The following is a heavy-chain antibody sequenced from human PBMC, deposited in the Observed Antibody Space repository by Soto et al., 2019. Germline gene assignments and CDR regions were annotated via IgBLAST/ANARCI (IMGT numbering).Heavy chain of an antibody. CDR3: AKDRMDHNSVWDPFDI. Sequence: GSLRLSCDASGFTFSIFAMSWVRQAPGKGLEWVSSIGGGDDDTFYAESVKGRFTISRDNSRNKVFLQMTSLRAEDTAIYYCAKDRMDHNSVWDPFDIWGRGTMVTVSS. CDR1: GFTFSIFA. CDR2: IGGGDDDT. J-gene: IGHJ3*02. V-gene: IGHV3-23*01. D-gene: IGHD1-20*01.